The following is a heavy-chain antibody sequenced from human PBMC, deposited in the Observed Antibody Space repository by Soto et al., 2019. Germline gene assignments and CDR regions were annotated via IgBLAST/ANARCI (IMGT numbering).Heavy chain of an antibody. V-gene: IGHV4-34*01. Sequence: SETLSLTCAVYGGSFSGYYWSWIRQPPGKGLEWIGEINHSGSTNYNPSLKSRVTISVDTSKNQFSLKLSSVTAADTAVYYCARRRGYSSSSYWYFDLWGRGTLVTVSS. CDR1: GGSFSGYY. CDR2: INHSGST. J-gene: IGHJ2*01. CDR3: ARRRGYSSSSYWYFDL. D-gene: IGHD6-6*01.